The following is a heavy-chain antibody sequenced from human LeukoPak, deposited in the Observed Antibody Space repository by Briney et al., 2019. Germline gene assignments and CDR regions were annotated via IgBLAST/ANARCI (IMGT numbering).Heavy chain of an antibody. Sequence: GGSLRLSCAASGFTFSSYAMHWVRQAPGKGLEYVSAISSNGGSTYYANSVKGRFTISRDNSKNTLYLQMGSLRAEDMAVYYCARQVGALLFDYWGQGTLVTVSS. CDR2: ISSNGGST. CDR3: ARQVGALLFDY. J-gene: IGHJ4*02. D-gene: IGHD1-26*01. CDR1: GFTFSSYA. V-gene: IGHV3-64*01.